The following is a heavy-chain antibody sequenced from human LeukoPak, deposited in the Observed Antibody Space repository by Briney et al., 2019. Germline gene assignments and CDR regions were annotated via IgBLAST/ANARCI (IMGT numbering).Heavy chain of an antibody. D-gene: IGHD2-15*01. CDR3: AKRLGYCSDGSCYFPY. V-gene: IGHV3-23*01. CDR1: GFTFSSSA. CDR2: ISNNGGYT. Sequence: GGSLRLTCAASGFTFSSSAMSWVRQAPGKGLEWVSAISNNGGYTYYADSVQGRFTISRDNSKSTLCLQMNSLRAEDTAVYYCAKRLGYCSDGSCYFPYWGQGTLVTVSS. J-gene: IGHJ4*02.